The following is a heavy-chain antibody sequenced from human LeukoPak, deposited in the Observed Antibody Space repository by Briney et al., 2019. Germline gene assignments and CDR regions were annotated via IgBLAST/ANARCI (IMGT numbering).Heavy chain of an antibody. CDR2: IYHSGNT. D-gene: IGHD2-15*01. V-gene: IGHV4-38-2*02. CDR1: GYSITSGYY. CDR3: ARAGYCSGVSCYSAVPGKY. J-gene: IGHJ4*02. Sequence: SETLPLTCTVSGYSITSGYYWAWIRQSPGRGLEWIGSIYHSGNTYYNPSLKSRVIILVDTSKNQFSLQLGSVTPTDTAVYYCARAGYCSGVSCYSAVPGKYWGQGALVTVSS.